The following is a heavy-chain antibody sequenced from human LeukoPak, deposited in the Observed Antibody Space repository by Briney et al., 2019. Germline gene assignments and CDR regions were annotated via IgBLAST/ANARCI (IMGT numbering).Heavy chain of an antibody. CDR3: ARVEWLLPPQYYYYGMDV. V-gene: IGHV1-2*02. CDR2: INPNSGGA. Sequence: PEASVKVSCKASGYTFAGYYMHWVRQAPGQGLEWMGWINPNSGGANYAQKFQGRVTITRGTSTSTAYRELSRLRSDETAVYYCARVEWLLPPQYYYYGMDVWGQGTTVTVSS. J-gene: IGHJ6*02. CDR1: GYTFAGYY. D-gene: IGHD3-22*01.